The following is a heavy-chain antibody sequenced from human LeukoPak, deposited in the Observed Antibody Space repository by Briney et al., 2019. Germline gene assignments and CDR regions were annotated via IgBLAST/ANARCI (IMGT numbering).Heavy chain of an antibody. J-gene: IGHJ4*02. CDR1: GGSFSGYY. Sequence: SETLSLTCAVYGGSFSGYYWSWIRQPPGKGPEWIGEINHSGSTNYNPSLKSRVAISVDTSKNQFSLKLSSVTAADTAVYYCARGGGYCSSASCYWAGWGQGTLVIVPS. D-gene: IGHD2-2*01. V-gene: IGHV4-34*01. CDR2: INHSGST. CDR3: ARGGGYCSSASCYWAG.